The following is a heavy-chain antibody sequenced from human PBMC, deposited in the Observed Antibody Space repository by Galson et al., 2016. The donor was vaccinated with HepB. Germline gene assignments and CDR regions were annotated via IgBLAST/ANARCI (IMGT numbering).Heavy chain of an antibody. CDR3: VRWVSGAADY. CDR1: GYTSSDHY. CDR2: TRNRRNSFIT. V-gene: IGHV3-72*01. D-gene: IGHD5/OR15-5a*01. J-gene: IGHJ4*02. Sequence: SLRLSCAASGYTSSDHYMDWVRQATGKGLEWVGRTRNRRNSFITEYAASVRGRFTISRDDSKNSVYLQMNSLKTEDTAVYYCVRWVSGAADYWGQGALATVSS.